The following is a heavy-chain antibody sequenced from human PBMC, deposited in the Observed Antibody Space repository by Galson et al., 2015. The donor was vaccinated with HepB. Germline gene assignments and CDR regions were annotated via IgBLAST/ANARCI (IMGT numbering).Heavy chain of an antibody. V-gene: IGHV3-30*18. Sequence: SLRLSCAVFGFTLNKYGMHWVRQAPGKGLEWVAFISDDGSHKYYADSVKGRLTISRDNSKTKLYLQMNSLRGDDTAVYYCAKGNYAGSQDSFDYWGQGTLVTVSS. CDR3: AKGNYAGSQDSFDY. CDR2: ISDDGSHK. CDR1: GFTLNKYG. D-gene: IGHD2-2*01. J-gene: IGHJ4*02.